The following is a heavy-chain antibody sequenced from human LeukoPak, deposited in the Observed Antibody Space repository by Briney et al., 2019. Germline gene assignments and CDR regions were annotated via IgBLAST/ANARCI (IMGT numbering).Heavy chain of an antibody. CDR2: INPNSGGT. CDR3: ARDQGSIFGAQYFQH. CDR1: GYTFTGYY. D-gene: IGHD3-3*01. V-gene: IGHV1-2*02. J-gene: IGHJ1*01. Sequence: ASVKVSCKASGYTFTGYYMHWVRQAPGQGLEWMGWINPNSGGTNYAQKFQGRVTMTRDTSISTAYMELSRLRSDDTAVYYCARDQGSIFGAQYFQHWGQGTLVTVSS.